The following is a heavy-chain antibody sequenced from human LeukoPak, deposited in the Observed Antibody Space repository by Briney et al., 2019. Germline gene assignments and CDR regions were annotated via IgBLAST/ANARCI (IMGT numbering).Heavy chain of an antibody. CDR2: IYSGGST. CDR1: GFTVSSNY. Sequence: PGGSLRLSCAASGFTVSSNYMSWVRQAPGKGLEWVSVIYSGGSTYYADSAKGRFTISRDISKNTLYLQMNSLRVEDTAVYYCAKQLGLTLLDYWGQGTLVTVSS. V-gene: IGHV3-53*01. J-gene: IGHJ4*02. CDR3: AKQLGLTLLDY. D-gene: IGHD1-1*01.